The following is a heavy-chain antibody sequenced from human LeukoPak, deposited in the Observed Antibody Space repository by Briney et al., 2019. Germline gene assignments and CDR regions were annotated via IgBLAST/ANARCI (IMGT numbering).Heavy chain of an antibody. CDR3: AKANSGYYDILTGPMDY. Sequence: GGSLRLSCAASGFTFSSYAMSWVRQARGKGREWVSAISGSGGSTYYADSFKVPFTISRHNSKTTLYLQMNTLRAADTAVYYCAKANSGYYDILTGPMDYWGQGTLVTVSS. V-gene: IGHV3-23*01. D-gene: IGHD3-9*01. J-gene: IGHJ4*02. CDR2: ISGSGGST. CDR1: GFTFSSYA.